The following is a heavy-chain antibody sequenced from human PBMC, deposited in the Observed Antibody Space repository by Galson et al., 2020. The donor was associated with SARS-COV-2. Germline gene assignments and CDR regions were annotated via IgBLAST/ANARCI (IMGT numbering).Heavy chain of an antibody. D-gene: IGHD3-9*01. CDR3: ARGPWYYDILTGYFSYFDY. J-gene: IGHJ4*02. Sequence: GGSLRLSCAASGFTFSSYSMNWVRQAPGKGLEWVSYISSSSSTIYYADSVKGRFTISRDNAKNSLYLQMNSLRDEDTAVYYCARGPWYYDILTGYFSYFDYWGQGTLVTVSS. CDR1: GFTFSSYS. V-gene: IGHV3-48*02. CDR2: ISSSSSTI.